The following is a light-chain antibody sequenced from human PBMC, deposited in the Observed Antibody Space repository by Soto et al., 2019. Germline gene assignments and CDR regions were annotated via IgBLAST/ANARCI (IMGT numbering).Light chain of an antibody. V-gene: IGKV3-20*01. Sequence: EIVLTQSRGTLSLSPGERGTLSCRASQSVSSSYLAWYQQKPGQAPRLLIYGASSRATGIPDRFSGSGSGTDFTLTISRLEPEDFAVYYCQQYGSSPPGTFGQGTKVDIK. CDR2: GAS. J-gene: IGKJ1*01. CDR3: QQYGSSPPGT. CDR1: QSVSSSY.